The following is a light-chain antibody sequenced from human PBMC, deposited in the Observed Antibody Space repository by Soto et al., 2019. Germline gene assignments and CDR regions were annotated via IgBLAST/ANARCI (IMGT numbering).Light chain of an antibody. V-gene: IGKV1-6*02. CDR3: LQDYNYPYT. Sequence: AIQMTQSPSSLSASVGAPVTITCRSSQGIKNDLGWYQQKPGKAPKLLIYGASGLQSGVPSRFSGSASGTEFTLTINSLQPEDFGTYYCLQDYNYPYTFGQGTKVDIK. J-gene: IGKJ2*01. CDR1: QGIKND. CDR2: GAS.